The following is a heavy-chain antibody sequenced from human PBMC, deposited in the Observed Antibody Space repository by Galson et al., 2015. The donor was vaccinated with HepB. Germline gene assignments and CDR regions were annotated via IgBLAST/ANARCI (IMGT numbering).Heavy chain of an antibody. V-gene: IGHV1-24*01. D-gene: IGHD3-3*02. CDR2: FDRGGGKT. CDR3: TTFIIFGMVDWYDP. J-gene: IGHJ5*02. Sequence: SVKVSCKVSGYTLSDLSMHWVRQAPGKGLEWMGGFDRGGGKTVYAESFQGRVTVTADTSTDTAYMELSSLRSEDTAVYFCTTFIIFGMVDWYDPWGQGTLVTVSS. CDR1: GYTLSDLS.